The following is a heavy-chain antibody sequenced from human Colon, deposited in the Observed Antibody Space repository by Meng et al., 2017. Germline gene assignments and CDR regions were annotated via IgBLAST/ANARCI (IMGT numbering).Heavy chain of an antibody. CDR3: ARIDYGGNGIEKYFFDY. V-gene: IGHV4-4*02. D-gene: IGHD4-23*01. Sequence: RQGSGPGLVKPLGTPSLTCAVSGGSISSNYWGSWVRQSPKKGLEWIGEIHHGGTTNYNPSLKSRVTISVDTSNNQFSLKLSSVTAADTAVYYCARIDYGGNGIEKYFFDYWGQGTLVTVSS. CDR1: GGSISSNYW. J-gene: IGHJ4*02. CDR2: IHHGGTT.